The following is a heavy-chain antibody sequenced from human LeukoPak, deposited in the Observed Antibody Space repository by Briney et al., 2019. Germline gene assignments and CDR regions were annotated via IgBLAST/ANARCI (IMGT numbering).Heavy chain of an antibody. Sequence: GGSLRLSCAASGFTFSSYWMSWVRQAPGKGLEWVAVISYDGSNKYYADSVKGRFTISRDNSKNTLYLQMNSLRAEDTAVYYCARPQGAYWYFDLWGRGTLVTVSS. CDR3: ARPQGAYWYFDL. CDR2: ISYDGSNK. CDR1: GFTFSSYW. V-gene: IGHV3-30-3*01. J-gene: IGHJ2*01.